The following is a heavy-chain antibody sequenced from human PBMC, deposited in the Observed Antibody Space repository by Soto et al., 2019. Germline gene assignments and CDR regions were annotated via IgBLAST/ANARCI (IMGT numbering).Heavy chain of an antibody. CDR3: ARVERSTMLRSDF. CDR2: ISAYNGNT. V-gene: IGHV1-18*01. J-gene: IGHJ4*02. D-gene: IGHD2-2*01. CDR1: GYDFINYG. Sequence: QVQLVQSGAELKKPGTSVRVSCKASGYDFINYGFNWVRQAPGQGREWMGWISAYNGNTNYARNLQGRGTMTADTATSTAYVELGSLSYDDPAVYYCARVERSTMLRSDFWGQGPLVTVSS.